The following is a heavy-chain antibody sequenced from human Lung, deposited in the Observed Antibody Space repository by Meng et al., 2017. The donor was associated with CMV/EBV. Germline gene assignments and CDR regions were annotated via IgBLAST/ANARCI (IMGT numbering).Heavy chain of an antibody. J-gene: IGHJ6*02. CDR3: ARGYCSSTSCPTVMDV. CDR2: INPNSGGT. D-gene: IGHD2-2*01. CDR1: GYTFTGYY. Sequence: ASXXVSXKASGYTFTGYYMHWVRQAPGQGLEWMGWINPNSGGTNYAQKFQGRVTMTRDTSISTAYMELSRLRSDDTAVYYCARGYCSSTSCPTVMDVWRQGTTVTVSS. V-gene: IGHV1-2*02.